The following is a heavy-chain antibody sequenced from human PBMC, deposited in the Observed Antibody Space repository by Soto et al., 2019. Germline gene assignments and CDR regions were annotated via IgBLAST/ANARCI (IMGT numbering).Heavy chain of an antibody. Sequence: GGSLRLSCAASGFTFSSYAMSWVRQAPGKGLEWVSAISGSGGSTYYADSVKGRFTSSRDNSKNTLYLQMNSLRAEDTAVYYCAKDPVENYDSSGYFQYYFDYWGQGTLVTVSS. CDR1: GFTFSSYA. J-gene: IGHJ4*02. CDR3: AKDPVENYDSSGYFQYYFDY. V-gene: IGHV3-23*01. CDR2: ISGSGGST. D-gene: IGHD3-22*01.